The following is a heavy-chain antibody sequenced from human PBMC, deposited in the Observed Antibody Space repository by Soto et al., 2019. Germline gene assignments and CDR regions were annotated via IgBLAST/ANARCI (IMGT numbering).Heavy chain of an antibody. Sequence: SETLSLTCAVYGGSFSGYYWSWIRQPPGKGLEWIGEINHSGSTNYNPSLKSRVTISVDTSKNQFSLKLSSVTAADTAVYYCASRLGVFWSGYFLDPWGQGTLVTVSS. CDR2: INHSGST. CDR3: ASRLGVFWSGYFLDP. D-gene: IGHD3-3*01. CDR1: GGSFSGYY. J-gene: IGHJ5*02. V-gene: IGHV4-34*01.